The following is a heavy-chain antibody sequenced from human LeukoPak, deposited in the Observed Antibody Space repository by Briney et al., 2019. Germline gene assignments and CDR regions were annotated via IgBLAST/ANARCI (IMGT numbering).Heavy chain of an antibody. CDR1: GFTVSSYD. Sequence: RTGGSLRLSCAASGFTVSSYDMDWVRQAPGKGLEWLSYISSSGSTIYYADSLKGQFTISRDNAKNSLYLQMNSLRAEDTAVYYCARERGGYSGYAALTYWGQPCLVTASS. CDR2: ISSSGSTI. CDR3: ARERGGYSGYAALTY. J-gene: IGHJ4*02. D-gene: IGHD5-12*01. V-gene: IGHV3-48*03.